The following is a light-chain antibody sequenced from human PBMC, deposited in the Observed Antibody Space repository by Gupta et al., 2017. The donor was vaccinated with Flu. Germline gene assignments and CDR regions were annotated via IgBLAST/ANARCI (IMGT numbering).Light chain of an antibody. Sequence: DIVMTQSPLSLPVTPGEPASISCRSSQSLLHSNGYNYLDWYLQKPGQSPQLLIYLGSNRASGVPDRFSGSGSGTDFTLQISRVEAEDVGVYYCIQALQTPQTFGQGTKVEVK. V-gene: IGKV2-28*01. CDR1: QSLLHSNGYNY. CDR2: LGS. J-gene: IGKJ1*01. CDR3: IQALQTPQT.